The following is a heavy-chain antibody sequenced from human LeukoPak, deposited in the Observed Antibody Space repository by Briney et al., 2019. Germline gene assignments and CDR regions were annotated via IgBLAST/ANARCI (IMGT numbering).Heavy chain of an antibody. CDR2: ISYDGSNK. CDR3: ANDRGNYHTSGFDC. CDR1: GFTFSSYA. V-gene: IGHV3-30*04. D-gene: IGHD3-10*02. Sequence: GGSLRLSCAASGFTFSSYAMHWVRQAPGKGLEWVAVISYDGSNKYYADSVKGRFTISRDNSKNTLYLQMNSPRAEDTAVYYCANDRGNYHTSGFDCWGQGTLVTVSS. J-gene: IGHJ4*02.